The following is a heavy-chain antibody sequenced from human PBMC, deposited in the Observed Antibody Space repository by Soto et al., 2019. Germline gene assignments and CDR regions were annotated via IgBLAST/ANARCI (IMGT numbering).Heavy chain of an antibody. CDR2: IKPDESEK. J-gene: IGHJ5*02. D-gene: IGHD4-4*01. V-gene: IGHV3-7*01. CDR3: VTGCSHYAS. CDR1: GFTFSDSW. Sequence: EVQLVESGGGLVQPGGSLRLSCTASGFTFSDSWMTWVRQAPGKGLEWVARIKPDESEKKYADYVKGRFSISRDNAKNSMYLQMDSLRGEDTAVYYCVTGCSHYASWGQGTLVTVSS.